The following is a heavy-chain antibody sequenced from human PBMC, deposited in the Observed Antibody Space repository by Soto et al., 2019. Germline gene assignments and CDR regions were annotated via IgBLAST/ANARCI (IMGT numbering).Heavy chain of an antibody. CDR2: IYHSGST. J-gene: IGHJ4*02. V-gene: IGHV4-4*02. CDR3: ARGYYYDSSGYYPLDY. CDR1: GGSISGSNW. D-gene: IGHD3-22*01. Sequence: SETLSLTCAVSGGSISGSNWWSWVRQPPGKGLEWIGEIYHSGSTNYNPSLKSRVTISVDTSKNQFSLKLSSVTAADTAVYYCARGYYYDSSGYYPLDYWGQGTLVTVSS.